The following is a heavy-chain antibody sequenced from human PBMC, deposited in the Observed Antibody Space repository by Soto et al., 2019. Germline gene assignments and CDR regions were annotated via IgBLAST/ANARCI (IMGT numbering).Heavy chain of an antibody. CDR2: ISHDGGAV. D-gene: IGHD6-19*01. J-gene: IGHJ5*01. Sequence: QVQLVESGGGVVQPGRSLRLSCAASGFSFSTTGMHWVRQAPGKGLEWVAMISHDGGAVHVADSVKGRFTISRDDSTNTLYLQMNSLRPEDTAVYYCATDLYSSDWFNFFDSWGQGSLVTVSS. CDR3: ATDLYSSDWFNFFDS. CDR1: GFSFSTTG. V-gene: IGHV3-30*03.